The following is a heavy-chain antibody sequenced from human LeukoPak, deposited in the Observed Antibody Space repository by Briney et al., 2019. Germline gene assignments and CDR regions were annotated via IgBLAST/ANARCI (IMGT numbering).Heavy chain of an antibody. V-gene: IGHV3-48*03. CDR1: GFTFSTYE. J-gene: IGHJ4*02. CDR3: ARGPSVGSGWSPDY. Sequence: PGGSLRLSCAASGFTFSTYEMNWVRQAPGKGLEWLSYISSSGSTIYYADSVKGRFTISRDNAKNSLFLQMNSLRAEDTAIYYCARGPSVGSGWSPDYWGQGTLVTVSS. D-gene: IGHD6-19*01. CDR2: ISSSGSTI.